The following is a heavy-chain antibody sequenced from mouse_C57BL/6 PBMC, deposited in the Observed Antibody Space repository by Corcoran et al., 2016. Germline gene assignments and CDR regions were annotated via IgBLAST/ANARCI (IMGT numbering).Heavy chain of an antibody. Sequence: QVQLKESGAELVRPGASMKLSCKASGYTFTDYYINWVKQRPGQGLEWIARIYPGSGNTYYNEKFKGKATLNAEKSSSTAYMQLSSLTSEDSAVYFCANYYGSSYGGGQGTTLTVSS. CDR2: IYPGSGNT. D-gene: IGHD1-1*01. CDR3: ANYYGSSYG. J-gene: IGHJ2*01. CDR1: GYTFTDYY. V-gene: IGHV1-76*01.